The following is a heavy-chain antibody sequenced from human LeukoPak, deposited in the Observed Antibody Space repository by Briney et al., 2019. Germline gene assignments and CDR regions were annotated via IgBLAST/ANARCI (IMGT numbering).Heavy chain of an antibody. Sequence: GGSLRLSCAASGFTFSSHSVNWVRQAPGRGLEWVSYISSSSSTIYYADSVKGRFTISRDNAKNSLYLQMNSLRAEDTAVYYCARGAYYYEDWGQGTLVTVSS. CDR2: ISSSSSTI. CDR3: ARGAYYYED. V-gene: IGHV3-48*01. D-gene: IGHD3-22*01. CDR1: GFTFSSHS. J-gene: IGHJ4*02.